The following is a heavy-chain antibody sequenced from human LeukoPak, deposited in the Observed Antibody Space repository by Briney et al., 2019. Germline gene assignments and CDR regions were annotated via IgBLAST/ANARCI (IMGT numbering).Heavy chain of an antibody. J-gene: IGHJ4*02. V-gene: IGHV3-11*01. D-gene: IGHD4-17*01. CDR3: VRWSPSTVTYDY. CDR2: VSSSGIIK. CDR1: GFTFNDYH. Sequence: GGSLRLSCAASGFTFNDYHMSWIRQAPGKGLEWIAYVSSSGIIKYYPDSVKGRLTISRDNAKNSLSLQMNSLTAEDTAVYYCVRWSPSTVTYDYWGQGTLVTVSS.